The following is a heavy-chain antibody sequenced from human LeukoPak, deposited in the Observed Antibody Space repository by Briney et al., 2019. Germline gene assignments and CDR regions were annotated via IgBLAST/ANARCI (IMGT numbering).Heavy chain of an antibody. D-gene: IGHD3-9*01. CDR2: IYPGDSDT. V-gene: IGHV5-51*01. J-gene: IGHJ3*01. CDR1: GYSFTSYW. CDR3: ARPSMIDWLLPGV. Sequence: GDSLKISCKGSGYSFTSYWIGWVRQMPGKGVEWMGIIYPGDSDTRYSPSFQGQVTISADKSISTAYLQWSSLKASDTAMYYCARPSMIDWLLPGVWGQGTMVTVSS.